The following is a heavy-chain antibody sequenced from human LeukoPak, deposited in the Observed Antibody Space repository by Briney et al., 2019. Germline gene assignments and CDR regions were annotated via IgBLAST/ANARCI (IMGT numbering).Heavy chain of an antibody. D-gene: IGHD3-22*01. J-gene: IGHJ4*02. CDR1: GYSFTSYW. CDR2: IYPGDSDT. Sequence: GESLKISCKGSGYSFTSYWIGWVRQMPGKGLEWMGIIYPGDSDTRYSPSFQGQVTISADKSISTAYLQWSSLKASDTAMYYCARHQWYYDSSGYAIDYWGQGTLVTVSS. V-gene: IGHV5-51*01. CDR3: ARHQWYYDSSGYAIDY.